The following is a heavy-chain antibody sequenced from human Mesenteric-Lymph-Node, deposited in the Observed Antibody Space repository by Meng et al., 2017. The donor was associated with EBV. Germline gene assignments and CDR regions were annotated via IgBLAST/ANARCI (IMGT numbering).Heavy chain of an antibody. J-gene: IGHJ5*02. D-gene: IGHD3-3*01. V-gene: IGHV1-69*01. Sequence: QVQLVQSGAEVKKPGSSVKVSCKASGDTFSNYAISWVRQAPGQGLEWMGGIIPIFGTANYAQKFQGRVTITADESTSTAYMELSSLRSEDTAVYYCARDGVRYDFWSGRNWFDPWGQGTLVTVST. CDR3: ARDGVRYDFWSGRNWFDP. CDR1: GDTFSNYA. CDR2: IIPIFGTA.